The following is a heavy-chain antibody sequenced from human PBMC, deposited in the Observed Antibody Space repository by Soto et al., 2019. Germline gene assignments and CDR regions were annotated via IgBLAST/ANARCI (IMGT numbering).Heavy chain of an antibody. V-gene: IGHV4-39*01. J-gene: IGHJ6*02. CDR1: GGSISSSSYY. CDR3: ASINYSNSLRGYYHYGMDV. CDR2: IYYSGST. D-gene: IGHD4-4*01. Sequence: SETLSLTCTVSGGSISSSSYYWGWIRQPPGKGLEWIGSIYYSGSTYYNPSLKSRVTISVDTSKNQFSLKLSSVTAADTAVYYCASINYSNSLRGYYHYGMDVWGQGITVTVSS.